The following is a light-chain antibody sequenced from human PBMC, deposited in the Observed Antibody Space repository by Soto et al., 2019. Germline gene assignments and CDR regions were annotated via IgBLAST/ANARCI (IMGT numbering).Light chain of an antibody. CDR3: QQYNNWPPFT. J-gene: IGKJ3*01. CDR2: GAS. CDR1: QSVSSN. Sequence: EIVMTQSPATLSVSPGERATLSCRASQSVSSNLAWYQQKPGQAPRLLIYGASTRATSIPARFSGSGSGTEFTLTISSLQSEDFAVYYWQQYNNWPPFTFGPGTKVDI. V-gene: IGKV3-15*01.